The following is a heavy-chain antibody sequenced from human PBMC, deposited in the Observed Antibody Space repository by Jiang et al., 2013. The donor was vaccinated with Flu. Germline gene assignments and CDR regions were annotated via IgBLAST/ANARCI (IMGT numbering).Heavy chain of an antibody. V-gene: IGHV3-23*01. Sequence: TFSSYAMSWVRQGSREGAGSGVSAISGSGGSTYYADSVKGRFTISRDNAKNSLYLQMNSLRAEDTAVYYCARDLLGSYFSYWGQGTLVTVSS. CDR1: TFSSYA. D-gene: IGHD1-26*01. CDR3: ARDLLGSYFSY. CDR2: ISGSGGST. J-gene: IGHJ4*02.